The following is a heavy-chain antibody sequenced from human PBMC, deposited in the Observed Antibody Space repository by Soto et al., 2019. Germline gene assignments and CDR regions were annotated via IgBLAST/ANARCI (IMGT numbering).Heavy chain of an antibody. J-gene: IGHJ4*02. V-gene: IGHV3-30-3*01. Sequence: QVQLVESGGGVVQPGRSLRLSCAASGFTFSSYAMHWVRQAPGKGLEWVAVISYDGSNKYYADSVKGRFTISRDNSKNTQYLKMNSLRAEDTAVYYCARAYEGDYFDYWGQGTLVTVSS. CDR2: ISYDGSNK. D-gene: IGHD3-16*01. CDR1: GFTFSSYA. CDR3: ARAYEGDYFDY.